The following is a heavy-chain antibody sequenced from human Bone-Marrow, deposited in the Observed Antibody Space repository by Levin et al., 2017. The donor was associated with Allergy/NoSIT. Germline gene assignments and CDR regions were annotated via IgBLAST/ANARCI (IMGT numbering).Heavy chain of an antibody. CDR1: GVSISNSRNY. D-gene: IGHD3-10*01. CDR3: AIFPYTYYYDSVTLR. V-gene: IGHV4-39*01. Sequence: SETLSLTCSVSGVSISNSRNYWVWIRQPPGKGLEWVASVYRTGSTYYSPSLESRLTISVDTSKNQFSLKLSSVTAADTAVYYCAIFPYTYYYDSVTLRWGQGTLVTVSS. CDR2: VYRTGST. J-gene: IGHJ4*02.